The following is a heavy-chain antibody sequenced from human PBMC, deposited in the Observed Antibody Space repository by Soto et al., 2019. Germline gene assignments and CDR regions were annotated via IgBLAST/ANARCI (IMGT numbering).Heavy chain of an antibody. CDR1: GGTFIRYA. CDR2: IIPIFGTA. CDR3: ASRSTIFGVVIAPFDY. D-gene: IGHD3-3*01. Sequence: ASVKVSCKASGGTFIRYAIRWVRQAPGQGLEWMGGIIPIFGTANYAQKFQGRVTITADESTSTAYMELSSLRSEDTAVYYCASRSTIFGVVIAPFDYWGQGTLVTVSS. J-gene: IGHJ4*02. V-gene: IGHV1-69*13.